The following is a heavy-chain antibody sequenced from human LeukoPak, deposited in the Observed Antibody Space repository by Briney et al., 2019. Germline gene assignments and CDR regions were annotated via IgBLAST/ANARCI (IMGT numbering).Heavy chain of an antibody. CDR1: GFTFSSYG. J-gene: IGHJ4*02. V-gene: IGHV3-30*18. CDR2: ISYDGSKR. CDR3: AKNRGLFESCDF. Sequence: PGRSLRLSCAASGFTFSSYGMQWVRQAPGKGLEWVAVISYDGSKRYCADSVKGRFTISRDNSKNTLYLRMNSLRADDTAVYYCAKNRGLFESCDFWGQGTLVTVSS.